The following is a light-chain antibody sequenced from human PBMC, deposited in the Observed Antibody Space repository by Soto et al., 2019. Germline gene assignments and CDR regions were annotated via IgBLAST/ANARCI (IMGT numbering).Light chain of an antibody. CDR3: QQYNNWPPIT. J-gene: IGKJ5*01. CDR2: GAS. Sequence: FVMPQSPATLSVSPGERATLSCMASQSVSINLAWYQLKPGQAPRLLIYGASTRATGIPARFSASGSGTEFTLTISSLQSEDFAVYYCQQYNNWPPITFGQGTRLEIK. V-gene: IGKV3-15*01. CDR1: QSVSIN.